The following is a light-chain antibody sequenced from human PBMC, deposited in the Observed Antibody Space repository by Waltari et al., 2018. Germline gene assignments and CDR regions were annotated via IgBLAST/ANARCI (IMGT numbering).Light chain of an antibody. Sequence: SSVLPQPPSVSAATGQTARLSCGGNPLAIDRVQSYQQRPGPAPRLVVCDESDRPSGNPERISGSKAGNTATLTISRVEAGDEADYHCQVWDNSGYHWVFGGGTKLTVL. J-gene: IGLJ3*02. CDR1: PLAIDR. CDR3: QVWDNSGYHWV. V-gene: IGLV3-21*02. CDR2: DES.